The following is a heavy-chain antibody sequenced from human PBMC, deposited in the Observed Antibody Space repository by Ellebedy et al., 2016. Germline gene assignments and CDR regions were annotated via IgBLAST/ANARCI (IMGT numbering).Heavy chain of an antibody. CDR1: GFSLDTGAVV. V-gene: IGHV2-5*01. D-gene: IGHD4-11*01. J-gene: IGHJ4*02. CDR2: IYGNDDK. CDR3: AHRTTVTSVDY. Sequence: SGPTLVKPRQTLTLTCTFSGFSLDTGAVVVGWVRQPPGKALEWLAFIYGNDDKRYSPSLKSRLTITKDSSKNQVVLTLTNMDPVDTATYYCAHRTTVTSVDYWGQGTLVTVSS.